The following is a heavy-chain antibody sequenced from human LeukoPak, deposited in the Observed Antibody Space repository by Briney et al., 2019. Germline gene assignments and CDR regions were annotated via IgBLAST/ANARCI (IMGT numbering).Heavy chain of an antibody. Sequence: PGGSLRLSCVASGFTINNYAMRWVRQAPGKGLEWVSSVPDSGNSTHYADSVKGRFTISRDNSKNTLHLQMNSLRVEDTAVYYCTRRAGDSAYYRHIDYWGQGTLVTVSS. J-gene: IGHJ4*02. CDR3: TRRAGDSAYYRHIDY. D-gene: IGHD3-16*01. V-gene: IGHV3-23*01. CDR2: VPDSGNST. CDR1: GFTINNYA.